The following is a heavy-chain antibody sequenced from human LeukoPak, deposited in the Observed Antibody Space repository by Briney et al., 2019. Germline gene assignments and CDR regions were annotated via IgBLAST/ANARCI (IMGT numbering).Heavy chain of an antibody. CDR1: DGSISSYY. D-gene: IGHD1-26*01. Sequence: SETLSLTCTVSDGSISSYYWNWIRQPPGKGLEWIGYIYYTGSATHNPSLKSRATISVDTSKNQFSLKLSSVTAADTAVYYCARPEVGANGAFDIWGQGTMVTVSS. J-gene: IGHJ3*02. CDR3: ARPEVGANGAFDI. CDR2: IYYTGSA. V-gene: IGHV4-59*08.